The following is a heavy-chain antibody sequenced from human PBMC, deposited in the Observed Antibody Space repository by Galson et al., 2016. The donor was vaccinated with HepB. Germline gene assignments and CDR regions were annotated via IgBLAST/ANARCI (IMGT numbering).Heavy chain of an antibody. CDR3: GRGPAAAVNWVDL. D-gene: IGHD6-25*01. J-gene: IGHJ5*02. CDR2: LSLYNGMS. V-gene: IGHV1-18*01. CDR1: NYTFNRYS. Sequence: SVTVSCKASNYTFNRYSIHWLRQAPGQGLQWMGWLSLYNGMSNLAQKFQGRVTMTTDTSAYTVFMSLATLTSDDTAVYYCGRGPAAAVNWVDLWGQGTLVIVSS.